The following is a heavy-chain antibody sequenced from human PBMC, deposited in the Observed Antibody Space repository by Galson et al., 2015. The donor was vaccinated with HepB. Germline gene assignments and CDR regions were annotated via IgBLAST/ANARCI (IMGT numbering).Heavy chain of an antibody. CDR1: GFTFSSYS. V-gene: IGHV3-21*01. CDR2: ISSSSSYK. CDR3: ARDWGSGSDGIYHYGMDV. D-gene: IGHD1-26*01. J-gene: IGHJ6*02. Sequence: SLRLSCAASGFTFSSYSMNWVRQAPGKGLEWVSSISSSSSYKYYADSVKGRFTISRDNAKNSLYLQMNSLRAEDTAVYYCARDWGSGSDGIYHYGMDVWGQGTTVTVSS.